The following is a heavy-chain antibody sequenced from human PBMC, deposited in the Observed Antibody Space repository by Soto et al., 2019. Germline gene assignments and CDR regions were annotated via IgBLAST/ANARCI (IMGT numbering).Heavy chain of an antibody. V-gene: IGHV3-74*01. CDR2: INTDGGST. CDR1: GFTFSGHW. J-gene: IGHJ3*02. CDR3: AREAGYCSRTSCYRRAFDT. D-gene: IGHD2-2*01. Sequence: EVQLVESGGDLVQPGGSLRLSCAASGFTFSGHWMHWVRQVPGKGLVWVSRINTDGGSTSYADSVKGRFTISRDNAKNTLFLQMTVRRVDDTSVYYCAREAGYCSRTSCYRRAFDTWGQGTMVTVSS.